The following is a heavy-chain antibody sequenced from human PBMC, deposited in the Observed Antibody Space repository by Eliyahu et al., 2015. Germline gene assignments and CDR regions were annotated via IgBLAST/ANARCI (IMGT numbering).Heavy chain of an antibody. CDR2: ISGSGGST. J-gene: IGHJ4*02. D-gene: IGHD2-8*02. CDR1: GFXFSSYA. V-gene: IGHV3-23*01. Sequence: EVQLLESGGGLVQPGGSLXLSCAASGFXFSSYAMXWVRQAPGKGLEWVSAISGSGGSTYYADSVKGRFTISRDNSKNTLYLQMNSLRAEDTAVYYCAKSHCTGGVCSVDYWGQGTLVTVSS. CDR3: AKSHCTGGVCSVDY.